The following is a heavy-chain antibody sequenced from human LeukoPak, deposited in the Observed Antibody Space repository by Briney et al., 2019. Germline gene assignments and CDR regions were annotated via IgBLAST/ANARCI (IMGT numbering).Heavy chain of an antibody. V-gene: IGHV3-21*01. D-gene: IGHD3-9*01. CDR2: LGGLSESV. Sequence: AGGSLRLSCAASKFTFSSYWMSWVRQAPGKGLEWVSILGGLSESVYYPDSVKGRFTVSRDNAKNSLYLQMNSLRAEDTAVYYCARDFSPRYFDWLPRYYYYGMDVWGQGTTVTVSS. CDR3: ARDFSPRYFDWLPRYYYYGMDV. J-gene: IGHJ6*02. CDR1: KFTFSSYW.